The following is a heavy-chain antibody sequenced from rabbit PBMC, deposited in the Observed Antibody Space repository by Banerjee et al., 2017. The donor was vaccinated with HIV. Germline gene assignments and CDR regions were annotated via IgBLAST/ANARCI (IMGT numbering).Heavy chain of an antibody. J-gene: IGHJ4*01. CDR2: ISTDYGIN. CDR1: GFTLSSYW. D-gene: IGHD6-1*01. Sequence: QSLEESGGDLVKPGASLTLTCTASGFTLSSYWICWVRQAPGKGLEWIACISTDYGINYKNWAKGRFTVSKTSSTTVTLQMTSLTAADTATYFCARDLNAGYAGYGYAINLWGPGTLVTVS. CDR3: ARDLNAGYAGYGYAINL. V-gene: IGHV1S40*01.